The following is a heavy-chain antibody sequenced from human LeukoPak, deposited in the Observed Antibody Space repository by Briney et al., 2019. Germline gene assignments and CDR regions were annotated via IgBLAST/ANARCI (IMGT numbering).Heavy chain of an antibody. D-gene: IGHD3-10*01. V-gene: IGHV3-23*01. CDR3: AKGYYYGSGSYYIPHPNFDY. CDR2: ISGSGGST. Sequence: GGSLRLSCAASGFTFSSYAMSWVRQAPGKGLEWVSAISGSGGSTYYADSVKGRFTISRDNSKNTLYLQMNSLRAEDTAVYYCAKGYYYGSGSYYIPHPNFDYWGQGTLVTVSS. CDR1: GFTFSSYA. J-gene: IGHJ4*02.